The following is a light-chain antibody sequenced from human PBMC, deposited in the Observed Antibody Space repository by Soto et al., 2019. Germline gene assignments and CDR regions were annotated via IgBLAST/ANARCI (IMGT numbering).Light chain of an antibody. V-gene: IGKV3-20*01. CDR3: QQYNNWPPIT. Sequence: EIVLTQSPGTLSSSPGGRATLSCRASQTVTSNYLAWYQQKPGQAPRLLFFGASIRATGLPDRFSGGGSETDFTLTISRLEPEDFAVYYCQQYNNWPPITFGQGTRLEIK. CDR1: QTVTSNY. J-gene: IGKJ5*01. CDR2: GAS.